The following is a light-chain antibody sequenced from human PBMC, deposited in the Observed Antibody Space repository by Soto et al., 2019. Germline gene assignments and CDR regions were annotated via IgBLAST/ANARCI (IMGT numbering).Light chain of an antibody. CDR2: GAY. Sequence: EIVLTQSPATLSVSPLALTTLCCSRSQSVGNNLAWYQQKPRQAHRLLIYGAYTRATGIPARFSGRGSGTDFTLTISSLKSEDFAVYYCQHHTYWPPKTFGQGTKVDIK. CDR3: QHHTYWPPKT. J-gene: IGKJ1*01. CDR1: QSVGNN. V-gene: IGKV3-15*01.